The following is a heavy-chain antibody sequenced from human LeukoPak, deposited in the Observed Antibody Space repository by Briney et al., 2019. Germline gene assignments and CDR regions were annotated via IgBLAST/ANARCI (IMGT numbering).Heavy chain of an antibody. CDR3: ASGPHYSDY. CDR2: ISAFNGNT. Sequence: ASVKVSCKASGYTFTGYYMHWVRQAPGQGLEWMGWISAFNGNTNYAQKLQGRVTMTTDTSTSTAYMELRSLRSGDTAVYYCASGPHYSDYWGQGTLVTVSS. V-gene: IGHV1-18*04. CDR1: GYTFTGYY. J-gene: IGHJ4*02.